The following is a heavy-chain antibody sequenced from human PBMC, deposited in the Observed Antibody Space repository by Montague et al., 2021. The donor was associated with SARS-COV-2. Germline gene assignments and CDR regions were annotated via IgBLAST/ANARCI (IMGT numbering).Heavy chain of an antibody. CDR3: ARVRYYGSGTSLGMDV. J-gene: IGHJ6*02. CDR2: ISYSGST. V-gene: IGHV4-59*02. CDR1: GGSVSSYY. Sequence: SETLSLTCTVLGGSVSSYYWSWIRQPPGRGLQWTGYISYSGSTNYNPSLKSRVTISVDTSKNQFSLKLSSVTAADTAVYYCARVRYYGSGTSLGMDVWGQGTTVTVSS. D-gene: IGHD3-10*01.